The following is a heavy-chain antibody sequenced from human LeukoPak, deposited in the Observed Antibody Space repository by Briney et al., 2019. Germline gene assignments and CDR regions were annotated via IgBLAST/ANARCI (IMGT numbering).Heavy chain of an antibody. V-gene: IGHV3-43*02. Sequence: GGSLRLSCAASGFTFDDYAMHWVRQAPGKGLEWVSLISGDGGSTYYADSVKGRFTISRDNSKNSLYLQMNSLRTEDTAVYYCAKMDSMIVVVKPYFDYWGRGTLVTVSS. CDR3: AKMDSMIVVVKPYFDY. D-gene: IGHD3-22*01. CDR1: GFTFDDYA. CDR2: ISGDGGST. J-gene: IGHJ4*02.